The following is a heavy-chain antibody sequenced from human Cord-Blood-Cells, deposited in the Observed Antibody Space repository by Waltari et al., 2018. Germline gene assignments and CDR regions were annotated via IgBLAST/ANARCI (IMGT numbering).Heavy chain of an antibody. CDR2: IIPIFGTA. J-gene: IGHJ3*02. V-gene: IGHV1-69*01. CDR1: GGTFSSYA. CDR3: ANNPGTYAFDI. Sequence: GGTFSSYAISWVRQAPGQGLEWMGGIIPIFGTANYAQKFQGRVTITADESTSTAYMELSSLRSEDTAVYYCANNPGTYAFDIWGQGTMVTVSS. D-gene: IGHD1-1*01.